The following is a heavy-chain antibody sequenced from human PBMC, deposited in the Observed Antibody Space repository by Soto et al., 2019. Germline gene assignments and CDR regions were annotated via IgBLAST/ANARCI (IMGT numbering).Heavy chain of an antibody. CDR1: GGSISGGVGGLYY. V-gene: IGHV4-30-4*01. CDR3: AREVIPLTTDWYFDL. D-gene: IGHD4-17*01. CDR2: IYASGST. J-gene: IGHJ2*01. Sequence: QLQLRESGPGLVKPSETLSLPCTVSGGSISGGVGGLYYWSWIRQPPGKGLEWIGYIYASGSTYYKPSLKSRVTISVDTSKNQFSLRLSSVTAADTAVYYCAREVIPLTTDWYFDLWGRGTLVTVSS.